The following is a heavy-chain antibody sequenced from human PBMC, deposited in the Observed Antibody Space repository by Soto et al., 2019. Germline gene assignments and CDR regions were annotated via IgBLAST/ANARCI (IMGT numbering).Heavy chain of an antibody. V-gene: IGHV1-69*01. Sequence: QVQLVQSGPEVKKSGSSVKVSCKASGGTFSSYVISWVRQAPGQRLEWMGGIIPIFGTGNYAQKFQGRVTITADESTSTAYMELNSLRSEDTALYYCAINAGTVVAYYFDYWGQGTLVTVSS. CDR3: AINAGTVVAYYFDY. J-gene: IGHJ4*02. D-gene: IGHD6-13*01. CDR1: GGTFSSYV. CDR2: IIPIFGTG.